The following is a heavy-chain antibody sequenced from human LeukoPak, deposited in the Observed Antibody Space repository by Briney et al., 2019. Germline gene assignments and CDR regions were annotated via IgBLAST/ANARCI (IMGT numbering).Heavy chain of an antibody. D-gene: IGHD6-13*01. CDR1: GGSISSSSYY. Sequence: PSETLSLTCTVSGGSISSSSYYWGWIRQPPGTGLEWIGSIYYSGSTYYNPSLKSRVTMSVDTSKNQFSLKLSSVTAADTAVYYCARDMAAADPYYYYYMDVWGKGTTVTISS. J-gene: IGHJ6*03. CDR2: IYYSGST. CDR3: ARDMAAADPYYYYYMDV. V-gene: IGHV4-39*07.